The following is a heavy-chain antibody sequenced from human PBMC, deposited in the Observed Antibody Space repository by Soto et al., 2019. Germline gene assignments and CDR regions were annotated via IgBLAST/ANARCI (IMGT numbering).Heavy chain of an antibody. Sequence: GESLKISCKGSGYSFTSYWIGWVRQMPGKGLEWMGIIYPGDSDTRYSPSFQGQVTISADKSISTAYLQWSSLKASDTAMYYCARYRAPTGLSNPGTAMVMGAFDIWGQGTMVTVSS. CDR3: ARYRAPTGLSNPGTAMVMGAFDI. J-gene: IGHJ3*02. CDR1: GYSFTSYW. CDR2: IYPGDSDT. V-gene: IGHV5-51*01. D-gene: IGHD5-18*01.